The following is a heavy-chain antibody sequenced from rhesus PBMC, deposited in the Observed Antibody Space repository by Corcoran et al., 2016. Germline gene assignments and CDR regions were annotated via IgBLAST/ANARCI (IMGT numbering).Heavy chain of an antibody. V-gene: IGHV4-122*02. CDR2: ITYSGST. CDR1: GGSISSGYYY. J-gene: IGHJ4*01. Sequence: QVQLQESGPGLVKPSETLSLTCAVSGGSISSGYYYWSWIRQPPGKGLEWIWYITYSGSTSYNPALKSRVTISRDTSKNQFSLKLSAVTAADTAVYYCAHLGHIRLDYWGQGVLVTVSS. CDR3: AHLGHIRLDY. D-gene: IGHD1-38*01.